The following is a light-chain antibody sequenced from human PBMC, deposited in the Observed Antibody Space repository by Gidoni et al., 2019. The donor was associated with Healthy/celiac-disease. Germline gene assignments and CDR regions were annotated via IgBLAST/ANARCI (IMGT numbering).Light chain of an antibody. J-gene: IGKJ5*01. V-gene: IGKV3-15*01. Sequence: EIVMTHSPVTLSVSPGERPTLTCRASQSVSSNLAWYQQKPGPAPRLLIYGASTRATGIAARFSGSGSGTEFTLTISSLQSEDFAVYYCQQYNNWPPMTFGQGTRLEIK. CDR3: QQYNNWPPMT. CDR1: QSVSSN. CDR2: GAS.